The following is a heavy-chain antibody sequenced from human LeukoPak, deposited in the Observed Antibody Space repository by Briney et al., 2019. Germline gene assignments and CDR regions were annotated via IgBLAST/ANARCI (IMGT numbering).Heavy chain of an antibody. CDR2: INPSGGST. CDR3: ASPGRDGYNSHFDY. J-gene: IGHJ4*02. Sequence: ASGKVSCKASGYTFTSYYMHLMRQAPGQGLEWMGIINPSGGSTSYAQKVQGRGTMTRDTSTSTVYMELSSLRSDDTAVYYCASPGRDGYNSHFDYWGQGTLVTVSS. V-gene: IGHV1-46*01. D-gene: IGHD5-24*01. CDR1: GYTFTSYY.